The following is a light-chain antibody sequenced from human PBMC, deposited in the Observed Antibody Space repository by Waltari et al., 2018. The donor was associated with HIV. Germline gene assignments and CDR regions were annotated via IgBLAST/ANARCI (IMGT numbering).Light chain of an antibody. J-gene: IGLJ3*02. CDR1: SGNLASNY. CDR2: EDK. V-gene: IGLV6-57*01. CDR3: QSYDSSNFWV. Sequence: NFMLTQPHSVSESPGKTVTISCTRSSGNLASNYVQWYQLRPGTSPTTVIYEDKQRPSGVPDRFSGSIDSYSNSASLTISGLKTEDEADYYCQSYDSSNFWVFGGGTKLTVL.